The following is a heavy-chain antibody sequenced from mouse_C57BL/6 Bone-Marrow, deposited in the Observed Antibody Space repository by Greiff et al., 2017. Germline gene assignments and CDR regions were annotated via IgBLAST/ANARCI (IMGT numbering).Heavy chain of an antibody. CDR2: INPDSSTI. Sequence: EAGGVDFSRYWMSWVRRAPGKGLEWIGEINPDSSTINYAPSLKDKFIISRDNAKNTLYLQMSKVRSEDTALYYCARRRVDWYFDVWGTGTTVTVSS. J-gene: IGHJ1*03. CDR3: ARRRVDWYFDV. V-gene: IGHV4-1*01. CDR1: GVDFSRYW.